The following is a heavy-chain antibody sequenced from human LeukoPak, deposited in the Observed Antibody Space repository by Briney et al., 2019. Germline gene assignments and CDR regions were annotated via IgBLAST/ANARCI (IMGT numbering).Heavy chain of an antibody. CDR1: GFTFSSYA. V-gene: IGHV3-30-3*01. CDR2: ISYDGSNK. D-gene: IGHD6-19*01. Sequence: GGSLRLSCAASGFTFSSYAMHWVRQAPGKGLEWVAVISYDGSNKYYADSVKGRFTISRDNSKNTLYLQMNSLRAEDTAVYYCAREDSSGWYYFDYWGQGTLVTVSS. CDR3: AREDSSGWYYFDY. J-gene: IGHJ4*02.